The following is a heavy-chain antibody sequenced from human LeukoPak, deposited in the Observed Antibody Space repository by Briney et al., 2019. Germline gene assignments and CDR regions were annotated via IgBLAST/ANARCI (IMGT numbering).Heavy chain of an antibody. D-gene: IGHD5-12*01. CDR2: IYTSGST. J-gene: IGHJ5*02. V-gene: IGHV4-4*08. Sequence: PSETLSLTCTVSGGSISSYYWSWIRQPPGKGLEWIGYIYTSGSTNYNPSLKSRVTMSVDTSKNQFSLKLSSVTAADTAVYYCASQPYSGYGGNNWFDPWGQGTLVTVSS. CDR3: ASQPYSGYGGNNWFDP. CDR1: GGSISSYY.